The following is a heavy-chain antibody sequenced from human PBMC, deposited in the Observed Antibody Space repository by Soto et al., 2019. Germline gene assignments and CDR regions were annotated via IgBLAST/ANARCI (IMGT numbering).Heavy chain of an antibody. CDR3: ARDVVVAASGFDP. CDR2: ISYDGSNK. V-gene: IGHV3-30-3*01. CDR1: GFTFSSYA. D-gene: IGHD2-15*01. Sequence: QVQLVESGGGVVQPGRSLRLSCAASGFTFSSYAMHWVRQAPGEGLEWVAVISYDGSNKYYADSVKGRFTISRDNSKNTLYLQMNSLTAEDTAVYYCARDVVVAASGFDPWGQGTLITVS. J-gene: IGHJ5*02.